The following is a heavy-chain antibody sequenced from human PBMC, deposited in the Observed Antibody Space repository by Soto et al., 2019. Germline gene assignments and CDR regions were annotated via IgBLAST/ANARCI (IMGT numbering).Heavy chain of an antibody. Sequence: PGESLKISCKGSGYSFTSYWISWVRQTPGKGLEWMGRIDPSDSYTNYSPSFQGHVTISADKSISTAYLQWSSLKASDTAMYYCASWSNYYGSGSYYNHVTNYYYGMDVWGQGTTVTVYS. CDR2: IDPSDSYT. CDR3: ASWSNYYGSGSYYNHVTNYYYGMDV. V-gene: IGHV5-10-1*01. J-gene: IGHJ6*02. CDR1: GYSFTSYW. D-gene: IGHD3-10*01.